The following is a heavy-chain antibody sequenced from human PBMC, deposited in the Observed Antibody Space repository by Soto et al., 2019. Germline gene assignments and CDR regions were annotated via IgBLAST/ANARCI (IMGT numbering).Heavy chain of an antibody. J-gene: IGHJ6*02. V-gene: IGHV3-64D*06. Sequence: GGSLRLSCSASGFTFSTYAIHWVRQAPGKGLEYVSAISSNGGSTYYADSVKGRFTISRDNSENTLYLQMSSLRAEDTAVYYCASEYCSGGGCYYYGMDVWGQGTTVTVS. CDR2: ISSNGGST. CDR3: ASEYCSGGGCYYYGMDV. D-gene: IGHD2-15*01. CDR1: GFTFSTYA.